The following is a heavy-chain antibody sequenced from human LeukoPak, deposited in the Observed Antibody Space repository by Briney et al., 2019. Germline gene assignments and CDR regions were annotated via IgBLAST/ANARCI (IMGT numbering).Heavy chain of an antibody. J-gene: IGHJ4*02. Sequence: PSETLSLTCTVSGGSISSYYWSWLRQPPGKGLEWIGYIYYSGSTNYNPSLKSRVTISVDTSKNQFSLKLSSVTAADTAVYYCARLVRFSSGYFDYWGQGTLVTVSS. D-gene: IGHD6-6*01. CDR1: GGSISSYY. CDR3: ARLVRFSSGYFDY. CDR2: IYYSGST. V-gene: IGHV4-59*01.